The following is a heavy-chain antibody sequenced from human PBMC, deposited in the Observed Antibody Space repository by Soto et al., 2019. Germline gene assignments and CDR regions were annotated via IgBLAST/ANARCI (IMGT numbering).Heavy chain of an antibody. V-gene: IGHV4-61*01. CDR3: ARDVVYYYEMDV. CDR2: VYYTGST. Sequence: SVSGGSVSSGSYYWSWIRQPPGKGLEWIGYVYYTGSTNYNPSLKSRITISVDTSKNQFSLKLSSVTAADTAVYYCARDVVYYYEMDVWGQGTTVTVSS. D-gene: IGHD2-15*01. CDR1: GGSVSSGSYY. J-gene: IGHJ6*02.